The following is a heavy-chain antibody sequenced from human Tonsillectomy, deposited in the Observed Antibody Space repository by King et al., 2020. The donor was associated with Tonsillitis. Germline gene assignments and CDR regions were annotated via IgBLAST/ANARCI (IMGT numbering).Heavy chain of an antibody. CDR2: ISWNSGSI. V-gene: IGHV3-9*01. CDR1: GFTFDDYA. Sequence: VQLVESGGGLVQPGRSLRLSCAASGFTFDDYAMHWVRQAPGKGLEWVSGISWNSGSIGYADSVKGRFTISRDNAKNSLYLQMNSLRAEDTALYYCAKVTLRFDAFDIWGQGTMVTVSS. J-gene: IGHJ3*02. CDR3: AKVTLRFDAFDI.